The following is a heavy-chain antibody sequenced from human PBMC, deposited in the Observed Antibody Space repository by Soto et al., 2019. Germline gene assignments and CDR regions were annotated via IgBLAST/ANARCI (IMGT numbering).Heavy chain of an antibody. J-gene: IGHJ4*02. Sequence: GGSLRLSCAASGFTFSSYSMNWVRQAPGKGLEWVSYISSGGISINYADSVKGRFTISRDNANNSLYLQMNSLRAEDTAVYYCAKAMHDYGAHWGQGTLVTVSS. V-gene: IGHV3-48*01. CDR3: AKAMHDYGAH. CDR2: ISSGGISI. CDR1: GFTFSSYS. D-gene: IGHD4-17*01.